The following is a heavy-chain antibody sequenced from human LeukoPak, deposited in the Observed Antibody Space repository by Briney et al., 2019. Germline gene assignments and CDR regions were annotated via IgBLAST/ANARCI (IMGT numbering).Heavy chain of an antibody. CDR1: GYTSTSYA. CDR3: ARGLLWFGELSPPGY. D-gene: IGHD3-10*01. V-gene: IGHV1-3*01. Sequence: ASVKVSCKASGYTSTSYAVHWVRQAPGQRLEWMGWINAGNGNTKYSQKYQGRVAIIRDTSANTAYMELSSLRSEDTAVYYCARGLLWFGELSPPGYWGQGTLVTVSS. CDR2: INAGNGNT. J-gene: IGHJ4*02.